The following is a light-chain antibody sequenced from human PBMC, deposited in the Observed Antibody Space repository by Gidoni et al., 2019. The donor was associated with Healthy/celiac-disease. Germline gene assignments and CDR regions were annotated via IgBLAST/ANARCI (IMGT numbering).Light chain of an antibody. Sequence: VLTPSPGTLSLSPGPSATLSCRASQSMSSSQLAWYQQKPGQAPRPLMYGASSRATGIPHRCRGSGSGTDITLTISRLEPEDFAVYYCQHFGNFGGGTKVE. V-gene: IGKV3-20*01. J-gene: IGKJ4*01. CDR2: GAS. CDR1: QSMSSSQ. CDR3: QHFGN.